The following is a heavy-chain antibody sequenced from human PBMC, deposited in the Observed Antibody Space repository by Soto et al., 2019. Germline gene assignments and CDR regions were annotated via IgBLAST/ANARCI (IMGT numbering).Heavy chain of an antibody. CDR1: GFTFSRSD. V-gene: IGHV3-73*01. D-gene: IGHD2-8*01. CDR3: SRHEEGRRMVFYGMDV. Sequence: PGGSLRLSCSASGFTFSRSDLHWVRQAPGKGLEWVGRVRSKIHNYATSFADSVRGRFTTSRNDSDNTVSLEMSGLKSEDTALYYCSRHEEGRRMVFYGMDVWGQGTTGTVSS. J-gene: IGHJ6*02. CDR2: VRSKIHNYAT.